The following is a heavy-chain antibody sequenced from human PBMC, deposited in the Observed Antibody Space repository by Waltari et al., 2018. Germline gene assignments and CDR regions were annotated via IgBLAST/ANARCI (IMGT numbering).Heavy chain of an antibody. CDR1: GGSISSHY. D-gene: IGHD3-10*01. CDR3: ASGARGAFDI. V-gene: IGHV4-59*11. J-gene: IGHJ3*02. Sequence: QVQLQESGPGLVKPSETLSLTCTVSGGSISSHYWSWIRQPTGKGLECIGYIYYSGSTNYNPSLKSRVTISVDTSKNQFSLKLSSVTAADTAVYYCASGARGAFDIWGQGTMVTVSS. CDR2: IYYSGST.